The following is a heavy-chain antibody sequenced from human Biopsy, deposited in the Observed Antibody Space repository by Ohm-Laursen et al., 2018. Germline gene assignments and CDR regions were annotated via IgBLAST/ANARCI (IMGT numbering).Heavy chain of an antibody. D-gene: IGHD2-2*01. CDR3: ARGRRHCSGTCSRWYFDL. J-gene: IGHJ2*01. V-gene: IGHV1-2*02. Sequence: GASVKVSCKPSGYTFTAFSVHWLRQAPGQGLEWMGWINPKSGDTDYPQNFQGRVSMTRDTSISTAYMDLSRLRSDDTAVYYCARGRRHCSGTCSRWYFDLWGRGTLGTVSS. CDR2: INPKSGDT. CDR1: GYTFTAFS.